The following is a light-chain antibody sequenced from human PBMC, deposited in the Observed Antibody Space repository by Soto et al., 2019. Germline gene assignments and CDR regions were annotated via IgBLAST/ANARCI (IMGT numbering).Light chain of an antibody. CDR1: ISNIDTIY. V-gene: IGLV1-47*01. CDR2: RND. CDR3: ATWDESVYV. J-gene: IGLJ1*01. Sequence: QSVLTQPPSASVTPGQRVTISCSGIISNIDTIYVYWYQQLPGTAPKLVIYRNDQRPSGVPDRFSGSKSGTSASLAISGLRSEDEADYFCATWDESVYVIGTGTKVTVL.